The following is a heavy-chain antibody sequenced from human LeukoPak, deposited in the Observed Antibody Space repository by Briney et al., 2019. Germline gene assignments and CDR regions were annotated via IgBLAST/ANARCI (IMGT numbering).Heavy chain of an antibody. V-gene: IGHV3-74*01. Sequence: PGGPLRLSCAASGFIFSSSWVHWVRQAPGKGVVWVSRITKDGSVTDYAESVKRRFSISRDNAKNTLYLQMNSLRVEDTAIYYCVKVRGRARVGYFDYWGQGTLVTVSS. CDR3: VKVRGRARVGYFDY. CDR2: ITKDGSVT. CDR1: GFIFSSSW. D-gene: IGHD1-26*01. J-gene: IGHJ4*02.